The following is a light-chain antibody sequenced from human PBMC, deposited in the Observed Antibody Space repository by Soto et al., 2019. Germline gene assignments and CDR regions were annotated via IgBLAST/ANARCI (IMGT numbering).Light chain of an antibody. V-gene: IGKV1-39*01. CDR3: QQSYSTPIT. CDR1: QNINAW. J-gene: IGKJ5*01. Sequence: DIQMTQAPSTLSASVGDSVTISCRASQNINAWLAWYQQKPGKAPKLLIYAASSLQSGVPSRFSGSGSGTDFTLTISSLQPEDFATYYCQQSYSTPITFGQGTRLEI. CDR2: AAS.